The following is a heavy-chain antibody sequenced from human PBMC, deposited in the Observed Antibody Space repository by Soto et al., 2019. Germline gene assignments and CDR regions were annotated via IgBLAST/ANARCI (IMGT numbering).Heavy chain of an antibody. CDR2: ISGSGGTT. V-gene: IGHV3-23*01. CDR1: GFTFSSFA. Sequence: GGSLRLSCAASGFTFSSFALTWVRQAPRKGLEWISVISGSGGTTFCAGSVKGRFTVSRDNVKKTLYLQMNSLRAEDTAVYYCAKGAFYSNSPQPVDSWGQGTQVT. CDR3: AKGAFYSNSPQPVDS. D-gene: IGHD4-4*01. J-gene: IGHJ4*02.